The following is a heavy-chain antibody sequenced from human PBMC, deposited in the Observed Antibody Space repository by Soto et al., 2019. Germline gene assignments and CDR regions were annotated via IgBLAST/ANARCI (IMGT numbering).Heavy chain of an antibody. CDR1: GFTFSSYW. J-gene: IGHJ5*02. CDR3: ASVNWHYLSAP. V-gene: IGHV3-7*01. D-gene: IGHD1-7*01. CDR2: IKQDGSEK. Sequence: GGSLRLSCAASGFTFSSYWMSWVRRAPGKGLEWVANIKQDGSEKYYVDSVKGRFTISRDNAKNSLYLQMNSLRAEDTAVYYCASVNWHYLSAPSGQGTLVPGSS.